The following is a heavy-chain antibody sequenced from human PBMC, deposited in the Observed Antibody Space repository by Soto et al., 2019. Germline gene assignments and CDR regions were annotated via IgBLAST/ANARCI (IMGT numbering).Heavy chain of an antibody. CDR2: ISSSSSYT. J-gene: IGHJ6*02. CDR3: ARDGDGDIVVVPAAIRPLYYYYGMDV. Sequence: GGSLRLSCAASGFTFSDYYMSWIRQAPGKGLEWVSYISSSSSYTNYADSVKGRFTISRDNAKNSLYLQMNSLRAEDTAVYYCARDGDGDIVVVPAAIRPLYYYYGMDVWGQGTTVTVSS. CDR1: GFTFSDYY. V-gene: IGHV3-11*06. D-gene: IGHD2-2*01.